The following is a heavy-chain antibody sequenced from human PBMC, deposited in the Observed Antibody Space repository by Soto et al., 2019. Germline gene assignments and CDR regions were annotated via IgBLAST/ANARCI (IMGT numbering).Heavy chain of an antibody. D-gene: IGHD5-12*01. CDR1: GGSVSSGSYY. J-gene: IGHJ4*02. V-gene: IGHV4-61*01. CDR2: IYYTGST. Sequence: QVQLQESGPGLVKPSETLSLTCSVSGGSVSSGSYYWSWIRQPPGKGLEWIGYIYYTGSTSYNPSLKIRVTISVDTSKNQFSLKLSSVTAADTAVYYCARDGDGYNYWGQGTLVTVSS. CDR3: ARDGDGYNY.